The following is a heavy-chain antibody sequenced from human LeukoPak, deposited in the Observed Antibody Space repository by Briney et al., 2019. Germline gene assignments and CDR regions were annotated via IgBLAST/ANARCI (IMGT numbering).Heavy chain of an antibody. V-gene: IGHV3-30*09. CDR2: ISFHGSNA. Sequence: PGRSLRLSCAVSEFTFRKYAFYWVRQAPGKGLQCVAAISFHGSNAHFADSVKGRFAISRDDSKSTVYLQMNNLRTEDTAVYYCARAPGYCNNGVCFGVYEYGMDVWGQGTTVTVS. CDR3: ARAPGYCNNGVCFGVYEYGMDV. D-gene: IGHD2-8*01. J-gene: IGHJ6*02. CDR1: EFTFRKYA.